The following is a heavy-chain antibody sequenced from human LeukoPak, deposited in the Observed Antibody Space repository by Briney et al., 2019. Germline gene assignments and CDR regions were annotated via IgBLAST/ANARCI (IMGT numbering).Heavy chain of an antibody. J-gene: IGHJ6*02. CDR1: GYTFTPSY. V-gene: IGHV1-2*02. CDR2: INPNSGGT. CDR3: ARDFAARQLWLEYYGMDV. D-gene: IGHD5-18*01. Sequence: APLRLSCKPSGYTFTPSYMNSVRDAPRQRLEWRGWINPNSGGTNYAQKFQGRVTMTRDSSISTAYMELSRLRSDDTAVYYCARDFAARQLWLEYYGMDVWGQGTTVTVSS.